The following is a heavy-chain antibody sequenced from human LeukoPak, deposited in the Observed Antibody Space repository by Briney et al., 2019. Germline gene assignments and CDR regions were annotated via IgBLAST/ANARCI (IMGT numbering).Heavy chain of an antibody. CDR3: ARDLGQYYDASDNWFDP. Sequence: GGSLRLSCAGSGFTLSSYWMHWVRQAPGKGLVWVSRINSDGINTSYADSVKGRFTISRDNAKNTLNLQMNSLRAEDTAVYYCARDLGQYYDASDNWFDPWGQGTLVTVSS. D-gene: IGHD3-22*01. CDR1: GFTLSSYW. CDR2: INSDGINT. V-gene: IGHV3-74*01. J-gene: IGHJ5*02.